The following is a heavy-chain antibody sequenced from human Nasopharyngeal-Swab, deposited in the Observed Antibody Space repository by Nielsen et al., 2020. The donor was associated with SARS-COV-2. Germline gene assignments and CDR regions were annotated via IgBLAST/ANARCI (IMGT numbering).Heavy chain of an antibody. CDR2: FFYSGTP. CDR1: GGSIKSYY. D-gene: IGHD6-19*01. CDR3: ARDSSGWHY. J-gene: IGHJ4*02. V-gene: IGHV4-59*01. Sequence: SETLSLTCTVSGGSIKSYYWSWVRQPPGKGLEWIGDFFYSGTPNYNPSLKSRVTIPVDAPRNQFSLRLNSVTSADTATYYCARDSSGWHYWGQGTLVTVSS.